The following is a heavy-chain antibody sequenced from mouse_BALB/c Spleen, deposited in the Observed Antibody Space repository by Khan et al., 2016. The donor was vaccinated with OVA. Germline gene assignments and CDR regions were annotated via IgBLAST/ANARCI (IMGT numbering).Heavy chain of an antibody. CDR2: ISNRGSTT. D-gene: IGHD2-3*01. Sequence: EVELVESGGGLVQPGGSLKLSCVISGFTFSDYYMYWVRQTPEKRLEWVAYISNRGSTTYYPDTVRGRFTISRDNAKNTLYLQMSRLKSEDTAMXYCAREGDDGGLAYWGQGTLVTVSA. V-gene: IGHV5-12*02. J-gene: IGHJ3*01. CDR1: GFTFSDYY. CDR3: AREGDDGGLAY.